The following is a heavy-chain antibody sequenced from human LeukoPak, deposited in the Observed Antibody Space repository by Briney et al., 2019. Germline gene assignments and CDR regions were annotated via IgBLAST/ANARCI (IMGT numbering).Heavy chain of an antibody. J-gene: IGHJ4*02. CDR3: ARGTLGSSWYLYYFDY. V-gene: IGHV1-69*06. Sequence: EASVKVSCKASGGTFNSHAISWVRQAPEQGLEWMGGIIPIFVTANYAQKFQGRVTITADKSTSTAYMELSSLRPEDTAVYYCARGTLGSSWYLYYFDYWGQGTLVTVSS. D-gene: IGHD6-13*01. CDR1: GGTFNSHA. CDR2: IIPIFVTA.